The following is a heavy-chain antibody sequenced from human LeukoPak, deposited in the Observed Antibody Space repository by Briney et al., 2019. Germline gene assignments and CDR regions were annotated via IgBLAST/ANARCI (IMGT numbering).Heavy chain of an antibody. D-gene: IGHD2-2*01. CDR1: GGSISSSSYY. CDR2: IYYSGST. CDR3: ASGDQLLLQPFDP. J-gene: IGHJ5*02. V-gene: IGHV4-39*01. Sequence: SETLSLTCTVSGGSISSSSYYWGWIRQPPGKGLEWIGSIYYSGSTYYNPSLKSRVTISVDTSKNQFSLKLSSVTAADTAVYYCASGDQLLLQPFDPWGQGTRVTVSS.